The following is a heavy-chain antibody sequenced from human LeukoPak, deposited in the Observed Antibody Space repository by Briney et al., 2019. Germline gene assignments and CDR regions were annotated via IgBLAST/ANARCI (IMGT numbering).Heavy chain of an antibody. V-gene: IGHV3-30*04. Sequence: GGSLRLLCAASGFTFSSYAMHWVRQAPGKGLEGVAVISYDGSNKYYADSVKGRFTISRDNSKNTLYLQMNSLRAEDTAVYYCARGLAMITFGGVIGISPTDLPLDYWGQGTLVTVSS. D-gene: IGHD3-16*02. CDR1: GFTFSSYA. CDR2: ISYDGSNK. J-gene: IGHJ4*02. CDR3: ARGLAMITFGGVIGISPTDLPLDY.